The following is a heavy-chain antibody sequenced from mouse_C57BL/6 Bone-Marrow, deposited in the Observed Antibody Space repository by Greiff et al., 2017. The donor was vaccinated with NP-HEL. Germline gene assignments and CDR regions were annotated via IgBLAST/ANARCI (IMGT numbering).Heavy chain of an antibody. V-gene: IGHV5-4*01. J-gene: IGHJ3*01. CDR3: AREYYYGSSSWFAY. CDR1: GFTFSSYA. D-gene: IGHD1-1*01. CDR2: ISHGGSYT. Sequence: EVQLMESGGGLVKPGGSLKLSCAASGFTFSSYAMSWVRQTPEQRLEWVATISHGGSYTNYPDNVKGRFTISRDNAKNNLYLQMSHLKSEDTAMYYCAREYYYGSSSWFAYWGQGTLVTVSA.